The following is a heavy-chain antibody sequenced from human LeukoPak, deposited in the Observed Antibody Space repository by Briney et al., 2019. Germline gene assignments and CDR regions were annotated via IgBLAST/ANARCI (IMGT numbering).Heavy chain of an antibody. CDR2: IWYDGSKK. CDR1: GFTFSSYG. V-gene: IGHV3-33*01. D-gene: IGHD2-15*01. CDR3: ARDMRYCSGGSCY. Sequence: GGSLRLSCAASGFTFSSYGMHWVRQAPGKGLEWVAVIWYDGSKKYYADSVKGRFTISRDNSKNTLYLQMNSLRAEDTAVYYCARDMRYCSGGSCYWGQGTLVTVSS. J-gene: IGHJ4*02.